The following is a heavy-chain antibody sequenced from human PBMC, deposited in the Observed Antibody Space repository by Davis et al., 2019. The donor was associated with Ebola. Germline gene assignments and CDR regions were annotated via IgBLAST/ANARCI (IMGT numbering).Heavy chain of an antibody. J-gene: IGHJ4*02. D-gene: IGHD5-12*01. Sequence: SETLSLTCTVSGDSISISYWTWIRQPAGKGLEWIGRIYTSGSTNYNPSLKNRVTMSVDTSKNQFSLKLSSVTAADTAVYYCARDRGYSGYDYLDYWGQGTLVTVSS. CDR1: GDSISISY. CDR2: IYTSGST. V-gene: IGHV4-4*07. CDR3: ARDRGYSGYDYLDY.